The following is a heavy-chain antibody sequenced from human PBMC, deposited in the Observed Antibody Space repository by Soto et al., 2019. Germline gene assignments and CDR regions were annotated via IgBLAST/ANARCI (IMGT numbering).Heavy chain of an antibody. Sequence: PGGSPRLSCAASGFTFSDYYMSWIRQAPGKGLEWVSYISSSGSTIYYADSVKGRFTISRDNAKNSLYLQMNSLRAEDTAVYYCARDHRGLSGPPNWFDPWGQGTLVTVSS. V-gene: IGHV3-11*01. J-gene: IGHJ5*02. D-gene: IGHD3-10*01. CDR3: ARDHRGLSGPPNWFDP. CDR1: GFTFSDYY. CDR2: ISSSGSTI.